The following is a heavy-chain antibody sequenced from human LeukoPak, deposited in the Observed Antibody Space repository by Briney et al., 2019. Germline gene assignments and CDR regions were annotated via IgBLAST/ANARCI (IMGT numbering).Heavy chain of an antibody. CDR1: GYSISSGYY. CDR3: ARGSMVRGVIITDFDY. D-gene: IGHD3-10*01. CDR2: IYYSGST. Sequence: SETLSLTCTVSGYSISSGYYWGWIRQPPGKGLEWIGYIYYSGSTYYNPSLKSRVTISVDTSKNQFSLKLSSVTAADTAVYYCARGSMVRGVIITDFDYWGQGTLVTVSS. V-gene: IGHV4-30-4*08. J-gene: IGHJ4*02.